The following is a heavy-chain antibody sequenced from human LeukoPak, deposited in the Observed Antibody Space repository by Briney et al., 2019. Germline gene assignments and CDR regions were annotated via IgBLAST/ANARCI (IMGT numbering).Heavy chain of an antibody. Sequence: GGSLRLSCAAPGFTFSTYAMSWVRQAPGKGLEWVSAISSSGGNTYYADSVKGRFTISRDNSKNTLYLQMNSLRAEDTAVYYCASASAAIGGVWGKGTTVTVSS. CDR1: GFTFSTYA. CDR2: ISSSGGNT. D-gene: IGHD2-2*01. V-gene: IGHV3-23*01. CDR3: ASASAAIGGV. J-gene: IGHJ6*04.